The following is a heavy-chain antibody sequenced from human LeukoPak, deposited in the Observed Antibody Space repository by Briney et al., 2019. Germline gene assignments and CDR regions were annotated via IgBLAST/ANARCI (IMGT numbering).Heavy chain of an antibody. J-gene: IGHJ4*02. CDR2: IYHSGST. CDR3: ARGQGTYFDY. Sequence: SETLSLTCVVSGGSISSGGYSWSWIRQPPGKGLEWIGYIYHSGSTYYNPSLKSRVTISVDRSKNQFSLKLSSVTAADTAVYYCARGQGTYFDYWGQGTLVTVSS. CDR1: GGSISSGGYS. V-gene: IGHV4-30-2*01. D-gene: IGHD1-1*01.